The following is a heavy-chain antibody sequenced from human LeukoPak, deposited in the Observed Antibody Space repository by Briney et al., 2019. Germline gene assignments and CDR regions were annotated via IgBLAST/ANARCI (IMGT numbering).Heavy chain of an antibody. Sequence: PSETLSLTCTVSGGSISSYYWSWIRQPPGKGLEWIGYIYYSGSTNYNPSLKSRVTISVDTSKNQFSLKLSSVTAADTAVYYCARGGVAAAGRPFDYWGQGTLVTVSS. CDR2: IYYSGST. J-gene: IGHJ4*02. D-gene: IGHD6-13*01. CDR1: GGSISSYY. V-gene: IGHV4-59*01. CDR3: ARGGVAAAGRPFDY.